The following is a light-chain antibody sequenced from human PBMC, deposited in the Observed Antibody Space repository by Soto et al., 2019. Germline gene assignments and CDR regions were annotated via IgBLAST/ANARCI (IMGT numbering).Light chain of an antibody. CDR1: DSDVGGYNY. J-gene: IGLJ2*01. Sequence: QSALTQPASVSGSPGQSITISCTGTDSDVGGYNYVSWYQQHPGKAPELIIYGVTNRPSGVSNRFSGSKSGNTASLTISGLQAEDEADYYCSSYTTRSTYVVLGGGTKVTVL. CDR3: SSYTTRSTYVV. CDR2: GVT. V-gene: IGLV2-14*01.